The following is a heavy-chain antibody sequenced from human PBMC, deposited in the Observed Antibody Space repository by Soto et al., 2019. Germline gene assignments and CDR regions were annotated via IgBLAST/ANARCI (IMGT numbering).Heavy chain of an antibody. CDR3: ARGAYGMDV. Sequence: GGSLRLSCAASGFTFSSYSMNWVRQAPGKGLEWVSYISSSSSTIYYADSVKGRFTISRDNAKNSLYLQMNSLRAEDTAVYYCARGAYGMDVWGQGTTVTVS. J-gene: IGHJ6*02. V-gene: IGHV3-48*01. CDR1: GFTFSSYS. CDR2: ISSSSSTI.